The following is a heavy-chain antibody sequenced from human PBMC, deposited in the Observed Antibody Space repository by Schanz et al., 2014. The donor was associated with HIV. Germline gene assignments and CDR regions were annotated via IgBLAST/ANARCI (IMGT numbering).Heavy chain of an antibody. CDR2: ISGSISTT. CDR3: AKAKGSYSATTFYFDF. V-gene: IGHV3-23*04. J-gene: IGHJ4*02. Sequence: EVQVVESGGGLVQPGGSLRLSCTTSGFIFSDHFMSWVRQAPGKGLEWVSAISGSISTTFYADSVKGRFTISRDKSKNTLSLHINSLRVEDTAVYYCAKAKGSYSATTFYFDFWGQGTLVTVSS. D-gene: IGHD1-26*01. CDR1: GFIFSDHF.